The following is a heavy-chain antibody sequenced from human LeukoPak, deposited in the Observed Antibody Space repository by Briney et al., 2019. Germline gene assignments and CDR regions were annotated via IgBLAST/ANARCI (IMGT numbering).Heavy chain of an antibody. Sequence: GASVKVSCKASGYTFTSYGISWVRQAPGQGLEWMGWINPNSGGTNYAQKFQGRVTMTRDTSISTAYMELSRLRSDDTAVYYCARDFKVVAARPGFYWGQGTLVTVSS. V-gene: IGHV1-2*02. CDR2: INPNSGGT. J-gene: IGHJ4*02. D-gene: IGHD6-6*01. CDR1: GYTFTSYG. CDR3: ARDFKVVAARPGFY.